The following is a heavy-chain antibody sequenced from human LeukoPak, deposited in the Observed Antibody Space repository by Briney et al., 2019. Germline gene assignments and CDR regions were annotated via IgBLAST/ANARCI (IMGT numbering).Heavy chain of an antibody. V-gene: IGHV4-59*01. CDR3: ARGPYGSGRYVDY. D-gene: IGHD3-10*01. Sequence: GSLRLSCAASGFTFSDYYMSWIRQPPGKGLEWIGYIYYSGSTNYNPSLKSRVTISVDTSKNQFSLKLSSVTAADTAVYYCARGPYGSGRYVDYWGQGTLVTVSS. J-gene: IGHJ4*02. CDR1: GFTFSDYY. CDR2: IYYSGST.